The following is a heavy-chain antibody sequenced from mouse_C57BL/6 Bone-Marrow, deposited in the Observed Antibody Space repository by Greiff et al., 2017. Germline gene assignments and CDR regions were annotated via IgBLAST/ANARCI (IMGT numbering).Heavy chain of an antibody. CDR3: VYFYDAMDY. D-gene: IGHD2-1*01. V-gene: IGHV6-3*01. CDR1: GFTFSNYW. Sequence: DVQLVESGGGLVQPGGSMKLSCVASGFTFSNYWMNWVRQSPEKGLEWVAQISWNSDNYETHYAESVKGRFTISRNDYTSSINLQKKNLRAEDTGIYYCVYFYDAMDYWGQGTSVTVSS. J-gene: IGHJ4*01. CDR2: ISWNSDNYET.